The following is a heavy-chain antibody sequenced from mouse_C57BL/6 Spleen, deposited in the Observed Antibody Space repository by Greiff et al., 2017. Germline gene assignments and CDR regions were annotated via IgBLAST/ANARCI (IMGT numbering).Heavy chain of an antibody. CDR1: GFTFSDAW. D-gene: IGHD1-1*01. J-gene: IGHJ4*01. Sequence: EVKLQESGGGLVQPGGSMKLSCAASGFTFSDAWMDWVRQSPEKGLEWVAEIRNKANNHATYYGESVKGRVTISREDSKSSVYLQMNSLRAEDTGIYYCTRLRLRAVDYWGQGTSVTVSS. CDR2: IRNKANNHAT. V-gene: IGHV6-6*01. CDR3: TRLRLRAVDY.